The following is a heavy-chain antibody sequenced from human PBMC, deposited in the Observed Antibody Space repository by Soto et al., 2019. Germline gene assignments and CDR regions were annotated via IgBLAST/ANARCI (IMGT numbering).Heavy chain of an antibody. D-gene: IGHD3-3*01. CDR1: GVSISSGNW. J-gene: IGHJ5*02. CDR2: IFHDGTA. CDR3: ARIYDFWSGYYWFDP. Sequence: SETLSLTCAVSGVSISSGNWWTWVRQSPQRGLEYIGEIFHDGTANYYPSFERRVAISVDTSKNQFSLKLSSVTAADTAIYYCARIYDFWSGYYWFDPWGQGTLVTVSS. V-gene: IGHV4-4*02.